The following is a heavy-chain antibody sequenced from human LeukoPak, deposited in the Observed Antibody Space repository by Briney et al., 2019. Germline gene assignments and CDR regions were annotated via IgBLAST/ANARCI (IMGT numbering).Heavy chain of an antibody. V-gene: IGHV4-30-2*01. CDR1: GGSISSGGYS. CDR2: IYHSGST. J-gene: IGHJ6*02. Sequence: SETLSLTCAVSGGSISSGGYSWSWIRQPPGKGLEWIGYIYHSGSTYYNPSLKSRVTISVDRSKNQFSLKLSSVTAADTAVYYCARGPGYDFWSGSTWYYYYGMDVWGQGTTVTVSS. CDR3: ARGPGYDFWSGSTWYYYYGMDV. D-gene: IGHD3-3*01.